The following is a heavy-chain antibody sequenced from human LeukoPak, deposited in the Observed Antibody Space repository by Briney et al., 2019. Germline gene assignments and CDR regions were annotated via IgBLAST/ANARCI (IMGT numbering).Heavy chain of an antibody. J-gene: IGHJ4*02. Sequence: GGSLRLSCAASGFTFSSYSMNWVRQAPGKGLEWVSSISSSSSYIYYADLVKGRFTISRDNAKNSLYLQMNSLRAEDTAVYYCARYDSSGYSLYWGQGTLVTVSS. CDR3: ARYDSSGYSLY. V-gene: IGHV3-21*01. CDR2: ISSSSSYI. CDR1: GFTFSSYS. D-gene: IGHD3-22*01.